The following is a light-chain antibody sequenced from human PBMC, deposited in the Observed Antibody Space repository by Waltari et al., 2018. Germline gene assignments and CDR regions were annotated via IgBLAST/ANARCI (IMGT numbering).Light chain of an antibody. CDR3: QKYNSVSGP. CDR1: QNINKK. Sequence: LHMTQSPSSLSPSVGDRLTITCGASQNINKKLAWYQQKPGKGPQVLIYAASTVYSGVPFRLSGSGSGTYFTLSISSLEPEDVAIYYCQKYNSVSGPFGGGTRVEIK. J-gene: IGKJ4*02. CDR2: AAS. V-gene: IGKV1-27*01.